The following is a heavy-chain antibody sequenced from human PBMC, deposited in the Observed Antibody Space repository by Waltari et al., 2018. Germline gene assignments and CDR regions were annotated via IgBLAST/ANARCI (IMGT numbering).Heavy chain of an antibody. D-gene: IGHD3-10*01. CDR2: SGSSSTYI. V-gene: IGHV3-21*03. J-gene: IGHJ5*02. CDR1: GLALTTYD. CDR3: ARDLYGSGGDWFDP. Sequence: ELQLVESGGGLVKPGGSLRLSCVGSGLALTTYDLTWVRQAPGKGLEWVSSSGSSSTYIFYADSVKGRFTISRDNAKNSLYLEMNSLRADDTAVYYCARDLYGSGGDWFDPWGQGTLVTVSS.